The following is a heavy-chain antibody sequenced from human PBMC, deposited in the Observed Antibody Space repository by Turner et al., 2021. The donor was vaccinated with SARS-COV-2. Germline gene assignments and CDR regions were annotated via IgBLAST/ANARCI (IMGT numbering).Heavy chain of an antibody. CDR1: GLTVSSNY. Sequence: EVQLVESGGGLVQPGGSLRLSCAASGLTVSSNYMSWVRQAPGKGLEWVSVIYSGGNTYYADSVKGRFTIARDNSKNTLYLQINSLRAEDTAVYYCAREAAAGNFHGWFDPWGQGTLVTVSS. V-gene: IGHV3-66*01. CDR2: IYSGGNT. J-gene: IGHJ5*02. D-gene: IGHD6-13*01. CDR3: AREAAAGNFHGWFDP.